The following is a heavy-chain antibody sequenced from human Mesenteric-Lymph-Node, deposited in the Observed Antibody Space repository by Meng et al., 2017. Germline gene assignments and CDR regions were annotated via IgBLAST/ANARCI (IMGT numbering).Heavy chain of an antibody. CDR3: ARGPTTYFDY. CDR2: IYYSGST. CDR1: GGSISSYNW. Sequence: QVQPQESGPGLVEPSGTLSLTCAVSGGSISSYNWWSWIRQPPGKGLEWIGYIYYSGSTYYNPSLRSRITISVDTSRNQFSLRLRSVTAADTAVYYCARGPTTYFDYWGQGTLVTVSS. J-gene: IGHJ4*02. D-gene: IGHD4-17*01. V-gene: IGHV4-30-4*01.